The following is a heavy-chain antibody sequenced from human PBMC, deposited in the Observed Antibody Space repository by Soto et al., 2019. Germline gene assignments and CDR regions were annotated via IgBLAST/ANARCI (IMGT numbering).Heavy chain of an antibody. CDR3: ARDPATSGGDCCNLGWFDP. D-gene: IGHD2-21*02. J-gene: IGHJ5*02. CDR1: GGTFSSYA. CDR2: IIPIFGTA. V-gene: IGHV1-69*01. Sequence: QVQLVQSGAEVKKPGSSVKVSCKASGGTFSSYAISWVRQAPGQGLEWMGGIIPIFGTANYVKKFQGRVTITADESTSTAYMALSSLRSEDTAVYYCARDPATSGGDCCNLGWFDPWGQGTLVTVSS.